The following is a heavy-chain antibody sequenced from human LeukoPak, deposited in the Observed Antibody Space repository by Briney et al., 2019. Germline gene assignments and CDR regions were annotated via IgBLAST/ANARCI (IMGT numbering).Heavy chain of an antibody. J-gene: IGHJ5*02. CDR3: ARADSSGWGSLDR. Sequence: GGSLRLSCAASGFTFSSYEMNWVRQAPGKGLEWVSYISSSGSTIYYADSVKGRFTISRDNAKNSLYLQMNSLRAEDTAVYYCARADSSGWGSLDRWGQGTLVSVSS. CDR1: GFTFSSYE. CDR2: ISSSGSTI. V-gene: IGHV3-48*03. D-gene: IGHD6-19*01.